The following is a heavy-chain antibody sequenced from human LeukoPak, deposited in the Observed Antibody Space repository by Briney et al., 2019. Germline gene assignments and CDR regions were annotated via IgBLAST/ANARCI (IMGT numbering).Heavy chain of an antibody. CDR3: ASPYGDYEGVDY. CDR2: IYSGGST. Sequence: PGGSLRLSCAASGFTVSSNYMSWVRQAPGKGLEWVSVIYSGGSTYYADSVKGRFTISRDNSKNTLDLQMNSLRAEDTAVYYCASPYGDYEGVDYWGQGTLVTVSS. CDR1: GFTVSSNY. V-gene: IGHV3-53*01. J-gene: IGHJ4*02. D-gene: IGHD4-17*01.